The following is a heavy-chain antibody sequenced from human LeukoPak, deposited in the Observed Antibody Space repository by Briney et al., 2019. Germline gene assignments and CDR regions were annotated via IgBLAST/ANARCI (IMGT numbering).Heavy chain of an antibody. D-gene: IGHD3-10*01. CDR3: ARDRGHFDY. CDR1: GFAFNNYA. J-gene: IGHJ4*02. V-gene: IGHV3-53*01. CDR2: IYTGTTT. Sequence: GGSLRLSCAASGFAFNNYAMTWVRQAPGKGLEWVSFIYTGTTTFYADSVKGRFTISRDNSRNTVYLELNSLRVDDTAVYYCARDRGHFDYWGPGTLVTVSS.